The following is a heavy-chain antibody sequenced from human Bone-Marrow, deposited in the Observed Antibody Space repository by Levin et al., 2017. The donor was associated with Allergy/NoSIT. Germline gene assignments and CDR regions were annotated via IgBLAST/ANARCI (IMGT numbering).Heavy chain of an antibody. D-gene: IGHD3-22*01. CDR3: ANHGDSSDLWGYFDY. Sequence: GGSLRLSCAASGFTFSSYAMSWVRQAPGKGLEWVSAISGSGGSTYYAASVKGRFTIARDNTKNTQYLQMNSLRAEDTGVYYCANHGDSSDLWGYFDYWGQGTLVTVSS. V-gene: IGHV3-23*01. CDR1: GFTFSSYA. CDR2: ISGSGGST. J-gene: IGHJ4*02.